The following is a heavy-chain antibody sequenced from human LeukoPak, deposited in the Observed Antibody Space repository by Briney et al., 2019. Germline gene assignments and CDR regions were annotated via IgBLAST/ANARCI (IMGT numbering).Heavy chain of an antibody. J-gene: IGHJ4*02. CDR3: ARDGGHSTDLDY. CDR2: IKQDGSER. CDR1: GFTFSRHW. Sequence: GGSLRLSCATSGFTFSRHWMSWVRQAPGKGPEWVANIKQDGSERYYVHSVKGRFTIPRDNAKNSLYLQMNSLRAEDTAVYYCARDGGHSTDLDYWGQGIPVTVSS. V-gene: IGHV3-7*01. D-gene: IGHD2-8*02.